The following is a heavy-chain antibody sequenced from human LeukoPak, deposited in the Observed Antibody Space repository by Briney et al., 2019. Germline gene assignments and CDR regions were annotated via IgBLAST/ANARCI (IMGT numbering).Heavy chain of an antibody. CDR2: IYSDNT. V-gene: IGHV3-53*01. J-gene: IGHJ4*02. CDR1: GFTFSSYN. D-gene: IGHD4/OR15-4a*01. Sequence: GGSLRLSCGASGFTFSSYNMNWVRQAPGKGLEWVSFIYSDNTHYSDSVKGRFTISRDNSKNTLYLQMNSLRAEDTAVYYCARRAGAYSHPYDYWGQGTLVTVSS. CDR3: ARRAGAYSHPYDY.